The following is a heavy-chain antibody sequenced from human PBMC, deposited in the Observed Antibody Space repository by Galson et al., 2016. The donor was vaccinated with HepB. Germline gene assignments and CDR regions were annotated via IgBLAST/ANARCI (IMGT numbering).Heavy chain of an antibody. Sequence: QSGAEVKKPGESLRISCKASGYSFSQHWITWVRQLPGKGPEPVGRIDANDGYTTYSPAFQGHVTISVDRSISTAYLQWSSLTASDTAMYYCARLSCSSTSCYEYYFDYWGQGTPVTVSS. CDR1: GYSFSQHW. CDR3: ARLSCSSTSCYEYYFDY. CDR2: IDANDGYT. D-gene: IGHD2-2*01. V-gene: IGHV5-10-1*01. J-gene: IGHJ4*02.